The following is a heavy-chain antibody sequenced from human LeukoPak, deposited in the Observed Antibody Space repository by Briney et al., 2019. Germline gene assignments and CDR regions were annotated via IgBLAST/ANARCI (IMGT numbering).Heavy chain of an antibody. CDR3: ARRRHGSDWVDP. V-gene: IGHV4-39*01. J-gene: IGHJ5*02. CDR2: IFYSGST. Sequence: PSETLSLTCIVSGDSISSRSYYWGWIRQSPGKGLEWIGSIFYSGSTFYNPSVKSRVIISVDTSKNQFSLRLNSVTAADTAVYYCARRRHGSDWVDPWGQGTLVTVSS. CDR1: GDSISSRSYY.